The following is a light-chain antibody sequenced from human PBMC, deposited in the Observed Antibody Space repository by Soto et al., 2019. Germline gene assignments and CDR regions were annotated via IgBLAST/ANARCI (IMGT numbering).Light chain of an antibody. Sequence: EIVLTQSPATLSLSPGERATLSCRASQSVSSFLAWYQQKPGQAPRLLIYDASNRATGIPARFSGSGSGTDFTLTISGLEPEDLAVYYCQHRSNGPLTFGGGTKVEIK. CDR2: DAS. CDR3: QHRSNGPLT. CDR1: QSVSSF. V-gene: IGKV3-11*01. J-gene: IGKJ4*01.